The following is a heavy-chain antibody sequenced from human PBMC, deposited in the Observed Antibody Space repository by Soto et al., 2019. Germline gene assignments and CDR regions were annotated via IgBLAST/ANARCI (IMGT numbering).Heavy chain of an antibody. CDR1: GGTFSSYT. J-gene: IGHJ3*02. V-gene: IGHV1-69*02. D-gene: IGHD3-10*01. Sequence: ASVKVSCKASGGTFSSYTISWVRQAPGQGLEWMGRIIPILGIANYAQKFQGRVTITADKSTSTAYMELSSLRSEDTAVYYCARATITMVRGVITNDAFDIWGQGTMVTVSS. CDR3: ARATITMVRGVITNDAFDI. CDR2: IIPILGIA.